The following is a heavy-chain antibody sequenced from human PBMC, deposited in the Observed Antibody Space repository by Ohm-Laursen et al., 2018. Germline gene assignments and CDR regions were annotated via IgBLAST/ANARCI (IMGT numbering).Heavy chain of an antibody. CDR2: IYSGGAT. CDR1: GFTVSRNY. Sequence: SLRLSCAASGFTVSRNYMSWVRQAPGKGLGWVSVIYSGGATYYADSVKGRFTISRDNSKNTLYLQMNSLRAEDTAVYYCARSHYYGSGTYFELYYFDYWGQGTLVTVSS. V-gene: IGHV3-53*01. D-gene: IGHD3-10*01. J-gene: IGHJ4*02. CDR3: ARSHYYGSGTYFELYYFDY.